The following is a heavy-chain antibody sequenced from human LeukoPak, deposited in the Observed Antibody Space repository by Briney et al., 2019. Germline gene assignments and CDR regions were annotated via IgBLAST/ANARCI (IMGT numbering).Heavy chain of an antibody. V-gene: IGHV1-18*01. J-gene: IGHJ5*02. CDR1: GYTFTSYG. CDR3: ARVSGDYDPDWFDP. CDR2: ISAYNGNT. D-gene: IGHD4-17*01. Sequence: ASVKVSCKASGYTFTSYGISWVRQAPGQGLEWVGWISAYNGNTNYAQKLQGRVTMTTDTSTSTAYMELRSLRSDDTAVYYCARVSGDYDPDWFDPWGQGTLVTVSS.